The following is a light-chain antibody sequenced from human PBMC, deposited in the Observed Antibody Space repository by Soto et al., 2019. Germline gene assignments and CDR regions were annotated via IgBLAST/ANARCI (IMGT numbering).Light chain of an antibody. CDR3: QQYGSSPRT. CDR1: QSVSSTY. Sequence: IVLTQSPGTLSLSPGDRAALSCRASQSVSSTYLAWYQQKPGRAPRLLIYDTSSRATGIPDRFSGSGSGTDFTLTISRLEPEDFAVYYCQQYGSSPRTFGQGTKLEIK. V-gene: IGKV3-20*01. J-gene: IGKJ2*01. CDR2: DTS.